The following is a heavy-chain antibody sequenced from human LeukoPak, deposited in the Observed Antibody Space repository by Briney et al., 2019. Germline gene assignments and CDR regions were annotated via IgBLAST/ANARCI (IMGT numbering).Heavy chain of an antibody. Sequence: SVKVSCKASGGTFSSYAISWVRQAPGQGLEWMGGIIPIFGTANYAQKFQGRVTITADESTSTAYMELSSLRSEDTAVYYCARDGYYGSGSYQPHWYFDLWGRGTLVTVSS. CDR2: IIPIFGTA. D-gene: IGHD3-10*01. J-gene: IGHJ2*01. CDR3: ARDGYYGSGSYQPHWYFDL. CDR1: GGTFSSYA. V-gene: IGHV1-69*13.